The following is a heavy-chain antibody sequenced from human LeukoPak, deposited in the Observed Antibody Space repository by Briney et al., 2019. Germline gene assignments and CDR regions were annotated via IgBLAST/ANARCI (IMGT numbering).Heavy chain of an antibody. D-gene: IGHD5-24*01. CDR3: ARGVEMATIPKSYYFDY. Sequence: LRLSCAASGFTFSSYAMSWIRQHPGKGLEWIGYIYYSGSTYYNPSLKSRVTISVDTSKNQFSLKLSSVTAADTAVYYCARGVEMATIPKSYYFDYWGQGTLVTVSS. CDR2: IYYSGST. V-gene: IGHV4-31*02. CDR1: GFTFSSYA. J-gene: IGHJ4*02.